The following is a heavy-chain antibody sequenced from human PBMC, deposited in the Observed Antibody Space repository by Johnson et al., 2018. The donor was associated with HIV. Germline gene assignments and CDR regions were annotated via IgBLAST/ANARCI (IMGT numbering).Heavy chain of an antibody. CDR1: GFSFRSSW. V-gene: IGHV3-7*05. CDR3: ARDPGWGAFDI. D-gene: IGHD3-16*01. Sequence: VQLVESGGGVVRPGGSLRLSCAASGFSFRSSWMTWVRQAPGKGLECVALMNHDGSITYYADSVRGRFTISRDSAQNSLYLQMNTLRAEDTAIYYCARDPGWGAFDIWGQGTMVTVSS. CDR2: MNHDGSIT. J-gene: IGHJ3*02.